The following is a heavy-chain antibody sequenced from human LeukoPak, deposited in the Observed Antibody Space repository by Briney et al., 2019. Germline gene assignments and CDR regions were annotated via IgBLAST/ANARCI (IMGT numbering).Heavy chain of an antibody. CDR2: ISYDGSNK. V-gene: IGHV3-30*18. Sequence: GGSLRLSCAASGFTFSSYGMHRVRQAPGKGLEWVAVISYDGSNKYYADSVKGRFTISRDNSKNTLYLQMNSLRAEDTAVYYCAKAYYVWGSYPLDSWGQGTLVTVSS. CDR3: AKAYYVWGSYPLDS. CDR1: GFTFSSYG. D-gene: IGHD3-16*02. J-gene: IGHJ4*02.